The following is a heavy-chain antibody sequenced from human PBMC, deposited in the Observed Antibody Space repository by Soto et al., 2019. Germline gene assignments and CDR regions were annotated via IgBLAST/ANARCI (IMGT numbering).Heavy chain of an antibody. V-gene: IGHV5-51*01. CDR1: GYTFTNYW. CDR3: ARTNHLPYYDSRGYLAH. CDR2: IYPGDSDT. J-gene: IGHJ4*02. Sequence: PGESLXISCQGSGYTFTNYWIGWVRQMPGKGLEWMGIIYPGDSDTRYSPSFQGQVTISADKSISTAYLQWSSLKASDTAIYYCARTNHLPYYDSRGYLAHWGQGALVTVSS. D-gene: IGHD3-22*01.